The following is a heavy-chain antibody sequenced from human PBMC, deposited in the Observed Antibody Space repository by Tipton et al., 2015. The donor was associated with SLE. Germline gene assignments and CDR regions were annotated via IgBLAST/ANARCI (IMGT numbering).Heavy chain of an antibody. Sequence: TLSLTCTVSGGSISSHYWSWIRQPPGKGLEWIGSIYYSGSTYYNPSLKSRVTISVDTSKNQFSLKLSSVTAADTAVYYCARERGDYGDYFDYWGQGTLVTVSS. D-gene: IGHD4-17*01. V-gene: IGHV4-59*05. CDR1: GGSISSHY. CDR3: ARERGDYGDYFDY. CDR2: IYYSGST. J-gene: IGHJ4*02.